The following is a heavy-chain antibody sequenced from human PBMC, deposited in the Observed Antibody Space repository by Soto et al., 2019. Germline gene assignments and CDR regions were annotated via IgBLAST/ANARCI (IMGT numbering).Heavy chain of an antibody. V-gene: IGHV3-33*01. J-gene: IGHJ5*02. D-gene: IGHD3-10*01. Sequence: QVQLVEPGGGVVQPGRSLRLSCAASGFTFSSYGMHWVRQAPGKGLEWVAVIWYDGSNKYYADSVKGRFTISRDNSKNTLYLQMNSLRAEYTAVYYCARESPGSYISWFDPWGQGTLVTVSS. CDR3: ARESPGSYISWFDP. CDR2: IWYDGSNK. CDR1: GFTFSSYG.